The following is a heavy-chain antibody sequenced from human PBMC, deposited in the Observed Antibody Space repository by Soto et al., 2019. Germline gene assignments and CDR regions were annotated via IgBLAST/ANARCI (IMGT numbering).Heavy chain of an antibody. CDR1: GGTFSNHA. V-gene: IGHV1-69*12. D-gene: IGHD6-13*01. CDR2: IIPIFTTT. J-gene: IGHJ3*01. CDR3: AREVAADGTFREDVFDL. Sequence: QVHLVQSGAEVKKPGSSVKVSCKAPGGTFSNHAINWVRQAPGQGLEWMGRIIPIFTTTNYAQKFQGRVSMTADESTTTAYMELSSLKPDDTAVYYCAREVAADGTFREDVFDLWGQGTLVTVSS.